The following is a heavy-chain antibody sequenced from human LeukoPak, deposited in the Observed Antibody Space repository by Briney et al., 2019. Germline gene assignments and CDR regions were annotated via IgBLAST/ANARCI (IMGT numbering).Heavy chain of an antibody. CDR2: INHSGST. CDR3: AASGSWLLTDS. V-gene: IGHV4-34*01. Sequence: SETLSLTCAVYGGSFSGYYWSWIRQPPGKGLEWIGEINHSGSTNYNPSLTSRVTISVDTSKNQFSLKLSSVTAADTAAYYCAASGSWLLTDSWGQETLVTVS. D-gene: IGHD6-13*01. CDR1: GGSFSGYY. J-gene: IGHJ4*02.